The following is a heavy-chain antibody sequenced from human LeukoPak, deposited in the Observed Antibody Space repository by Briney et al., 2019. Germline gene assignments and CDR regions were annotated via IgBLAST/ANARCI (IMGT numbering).Heavy chain of an antibody. CDR3: AREHPFDY. D-gene: IGHD1/OR15-1a*01. Sequence: GGSLRLSCAASGFTFSSYAMSWVRQAPGKGLEWVSVIYSGGSTYYADSVKGRFTISRDNSKNTLYLQMNGLRAEDTAVYYCAREHPFDYWGQGTLVTVSS. CDR1: GFTFSSYA. J-gene: IGHJ4*02. CDR2: IYSGGST. V-gene: IGHV3-66*02.